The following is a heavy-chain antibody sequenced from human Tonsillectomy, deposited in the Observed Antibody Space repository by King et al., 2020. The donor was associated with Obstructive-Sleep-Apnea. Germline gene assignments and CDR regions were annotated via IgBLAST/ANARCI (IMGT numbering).Heavy chain of an antibody. Sequence: ITLKESGPTLVKPTQTLTLTCTFSGFSLSSSGVGVGWIRQPPGKALEWLALIYWDDDKRYSPSLKSRVTITKDTPKNQVVLTMTNMDPVDTATYYCAHSRFSSSLWGMDVWGQGTTVTVSS. CDR2: IYWDDDK. CDR1: GFSLSSSGVG. V-gene: IGHV2-5*02. J-gene: IGHJ6*02. CDR3: AHSRFSSSLWGMDV. D-gene: IGHD6-13*01.